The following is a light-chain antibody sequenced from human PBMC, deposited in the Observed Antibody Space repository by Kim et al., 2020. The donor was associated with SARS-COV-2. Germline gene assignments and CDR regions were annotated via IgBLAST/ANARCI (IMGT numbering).Light chain of an antibody. CDR1: SSNNQSNS. J-gene: IGLJ2*01. CDR2: SNS. Sequence: GQRITTSCSGSSSNNQSNSVDWYQQFPGTAPKLLIYSNSQRPSGVPDRFSGRRSGTSASLAISWLQSEDEADYYCAAWDDRLKGVVFGGGTQLTVL. V-gene: IGLV1-44*01. CDR3: AAWDDRLKGVV.